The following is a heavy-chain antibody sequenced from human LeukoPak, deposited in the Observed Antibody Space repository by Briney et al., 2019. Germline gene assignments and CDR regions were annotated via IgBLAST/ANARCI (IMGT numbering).Heavy chain of an antibody. CDR2: MNPNSGNT. V-gene: IGHV1-8*01. CDR1: GYTFTSYD. Sequence: ASVKVSCKASGYTFTSYDINWVRQATGQGLEWMGWMNPNSGNTGYAQKFQGRVTMTRNTSISTAYMELSSLRSEDTAVYYCARMNIVATIARGGKGYYYYYYGMDVWGQGTTVTVSS. J-gene: IGHJ6*02. D-gene: IGHD5-12*01. CDR3: ARMNIVATIARGGKGYYYYYYGMDV.